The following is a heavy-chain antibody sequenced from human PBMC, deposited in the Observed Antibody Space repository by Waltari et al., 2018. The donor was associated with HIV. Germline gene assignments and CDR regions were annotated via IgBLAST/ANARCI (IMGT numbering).Heavy chain of an antibody. D-gene: IGHD1-1*01. CDR3: AKDKGGVTYIFDY. Sequence: QVQLVESGGGVVQPGRSLRLSCAASGFTFSTYGIHWVRQAPGKGLEWVAVITYDGSHKYYADSVKGRFTISRDNSKNTLYLQMNSLRAEDTAVYYCAKDKGGVTYIFDYWGQGTLVTVSS. CDR2: ITYDGSHK. CDR1: GFTFSTYG. V-gene: IGHV3-30*18. J-gene: IGHJ4*02.